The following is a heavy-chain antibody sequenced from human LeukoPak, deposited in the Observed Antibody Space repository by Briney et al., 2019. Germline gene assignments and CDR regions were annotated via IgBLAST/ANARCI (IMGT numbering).Heavy chain of an antibody. V-gene: IGHV3-74*01. CDR3: ARDLKYYFDTSGYPGYFFDY. Sequence: GGSLRLSCAASGFTFSNYWMHWVRQAPGKGLVWVSRIYSDGTGIVYADSVQGRFTISRDNSKTTLYLQMNSLRAEDTAVYYCARDLKYYFDTSGYPGYFFDYWGQGTLVTVSS. J-gene: IGHJ4*02. D-gene: IGHD2/OR15-2a*01. CDR2: IYSDGTGI. CDR1: GFTFSNYW.